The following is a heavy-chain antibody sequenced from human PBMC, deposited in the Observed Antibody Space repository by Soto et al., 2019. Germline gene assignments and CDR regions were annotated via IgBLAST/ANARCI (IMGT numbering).Heavy chain of an antibody. CDR3: ARSSVAGAGYFQH. CDR1: GDSISSSNW. D-gene: IGHD6-19*01. J-gene: IGHJ1*01. CDR2: IYHSGST. V-gene: IGHV4-4*02. Sequence: SETLSLTCVVSGDSISSSNWWSWVRQAPGKGLEWVGQIYHSGSTIYNPSLKGRVIMSVDKSKNQFSLKLASVTAADTAVYYCARSSVAGAGYFQHWGQGTQVTVSS.